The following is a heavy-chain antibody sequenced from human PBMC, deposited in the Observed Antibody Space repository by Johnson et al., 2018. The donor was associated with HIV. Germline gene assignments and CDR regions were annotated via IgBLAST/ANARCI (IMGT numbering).Heavy chain of an antibody. D-gene: IGHD2-15*01. V-gene: IGHV3-20*04. CDR2: INWNGGRT. CDR3: ARSPRYCVGGNCLLHAFDI. CDR1: GFTFNDYD. Sequence: VQLVESGGGVVQPGRSLRLSCAASGFTFNDYDMSWVRQAPGKGLEWVSGINWNGGRTGYADSVKGRFTISRDNANNFLYLQMNSLRAEDTALYYCARSPRYCVGGNCLLHAFDIWGQGTMVTVSS. J-gene: IGHJ3*02.